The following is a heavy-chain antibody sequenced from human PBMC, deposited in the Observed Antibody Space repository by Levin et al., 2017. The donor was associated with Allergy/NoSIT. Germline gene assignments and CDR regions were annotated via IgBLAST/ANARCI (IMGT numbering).Heavy chain of an antibody. V-gene: IGHV1-69*13. J-gene: IGHJ4*02. CDR2: IIPIFGTA. D-gene: IGHD2-15*01. CDR1: GGTFNSYA. Sequence: SVKVSCKASGGTFNSYAISWVRQAPGQGLEWMGGIIPIFGTANYAQKFQGRVTITADESTSTTYMELSSLRPEDTAVYYCATHAGGRGDLVVGVGANPEGEDYWGQGTLVTVSS. CDR3: ATHAGGRGDLVVGVGANPEGEDY.